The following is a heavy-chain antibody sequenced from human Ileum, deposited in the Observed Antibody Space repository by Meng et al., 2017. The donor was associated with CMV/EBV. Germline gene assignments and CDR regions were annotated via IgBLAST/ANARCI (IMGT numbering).Heavy chain of an antibody. CDR3: ARAGNYNYALDS. V-gene: IGHV1-18*01. D-gene: IGHD5-24*01. CDR1: SYTFADSG. Sequence: CNASSYTFADSGITRVRQAPGQGLEWIGWTSVYNGNRKYAQTFQDRVTMTTDTSTTTADMEMRSLRSDDTAVYYCARAGNYNYALDSWGQGTLVTVSS. J-gene: IGHJ5*01. CDR2: TSVYNGNR.